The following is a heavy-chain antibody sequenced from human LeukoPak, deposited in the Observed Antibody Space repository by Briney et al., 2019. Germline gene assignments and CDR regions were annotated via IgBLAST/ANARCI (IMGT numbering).Heavy chain of an antibody. CDR3: ARRYCSDTLCYFFDY. CDR2: INPNTSGT. V-gene: IGHV1-2*02. Sequence: ASVKVSCKASGYTFTGYYIHWVRQVPGQGLEWMGWINPNTSGTNYAQKFQGRVTMTRDTSINTAYMELNRLRSDDTAVFYCARRYCSDTLCYFFDYWGQGTLVTVSS. J-gene: IGHJ4*02. D-gene: IGHD2-15*01. CDR1: GYTFTGYY.